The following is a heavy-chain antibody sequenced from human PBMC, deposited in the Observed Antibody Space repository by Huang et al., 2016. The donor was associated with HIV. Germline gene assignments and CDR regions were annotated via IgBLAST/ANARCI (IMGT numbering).Heavy chain of an antibody. CDR3: ARLGSYDTRWHEDY. Sequence: QVQLQESGSGLVKPSQTLSLTCTVSGDSIGSGSFYWSGIRQPAGVGLEWVGHISTGGPSKYNLSLRSRVTISVDTAKNQFSLHVTSVTAADTAVYYCARLGSYDTRWHEDYWGQGTLVTVSS. D-gene: IGHD2-2*01. CDR1: GDSIGSGSFY. V-gene: IGHV4-61*09. CDR2: ISTGGPS. J-gene: IGHJ4*02.